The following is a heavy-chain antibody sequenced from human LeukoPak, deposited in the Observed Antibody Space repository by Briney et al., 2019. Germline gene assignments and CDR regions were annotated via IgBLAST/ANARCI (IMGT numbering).Heavy chain of an antibody. CDR2: ISYDGSNK. D-gene: IGHD6-13*01. J-gene: IGHJ3*02. CDR1: GFTFSSYG. V-gene: IGHV3-30*18. Sequence: GRSLRLSCAASGFTFSSYGMHWVRQAPGKGLEWVAVISYDGSNKYYADSVKGRFTISRDNSKNTLYLQMNSLRAEDTAVYYCAKDLERRADIDAFDIWGQGTIVTVSS. CDR3: AKDLERRADIDAFDI.